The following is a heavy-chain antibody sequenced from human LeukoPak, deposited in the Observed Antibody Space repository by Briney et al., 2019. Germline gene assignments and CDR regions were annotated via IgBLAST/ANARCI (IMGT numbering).Heavy chain of an antibody. CDR3: AALLGDGSIDY. CDR1: GGSISSGGYY. V-gene: IGHV4-31*03. J-gene: IGHJ4*02. Sequence: SETLSLTCTVSGGSISSGGYYWSWIRQHPGKGLEWMGCIYYSGSTCYNPSLKSRVTISEDTSKNQFSLRLSSMTAADTAVYYCAALLGDGSIDYWGQGALVTVSS. D-gene: IGHD2-21*02. CDR2: IYYSGST.